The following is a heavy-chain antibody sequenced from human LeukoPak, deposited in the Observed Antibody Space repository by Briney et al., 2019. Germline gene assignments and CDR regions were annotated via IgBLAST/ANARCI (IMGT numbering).Heavy chain of an antibody. Sequence: GSLRLSCAASGFTLSNAWMSWVRQPPGKGLGWVGRIKSKTDGGTTDYAAPVKGRFTISRDDSKNTLYLQLNGLKIEDTAVYYCTTESLYHYDRGYNWFDPWGQGTLVTVSS. V-gene: IGHV3-15*01. CDR2: IKSKTDGGTT. CDR1: GFTLSNAW. CDR3: TTESLYHYDRGYNWFDP. J-gene: IGHJ5*02. D-gene: IGHD3-10*02.